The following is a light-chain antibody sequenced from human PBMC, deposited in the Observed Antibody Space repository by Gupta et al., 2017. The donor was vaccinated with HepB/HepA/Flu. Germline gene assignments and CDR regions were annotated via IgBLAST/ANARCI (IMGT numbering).Light chain of an antibody. V-gene: IGLV1-47*01. J-gene: IGLJ2*01. Sequence: QSMLTQPPSASGPPGQSVTISCSGGSSNIGDNQVYWYQQFPGTTPKLLIYRHNQRTSGVPDRFSAFKSGTSASLAISGLRAEDEADYYCAVWDDSLRGMLFGGGTKLTVL. CDR3: AVWDDSLRGML. CDR2: RHN. CDR1: SSNIGDNQ.